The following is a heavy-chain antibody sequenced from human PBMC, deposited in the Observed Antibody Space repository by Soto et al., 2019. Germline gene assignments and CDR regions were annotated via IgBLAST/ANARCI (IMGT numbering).Heavy chain of an antibody. V-gene: IGHV1-24*01. CDR1: GYTLTELS. Sequence: SAKVSWKVSGYTLTELSMHWVRQAPGKGLEWMGGFDPEDGETIYAQKFQGRVTMTEDTSTDTAYMELSSLRSEDTAVYYFATLGGVYGQARDAFDIWGQGTMVTVSS. J-gene: IGHJ3*02. D-gene: IGHD3-16*01. CDR3: ATLGGVYGQARDAFDI. CDR2: FDPEDGET.